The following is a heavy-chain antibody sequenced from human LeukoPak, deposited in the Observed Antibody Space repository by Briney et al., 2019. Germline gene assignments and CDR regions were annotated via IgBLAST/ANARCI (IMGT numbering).Heavy chain of an antibody. CDR1: GGSISGDY. D-gene: IGHD6-13*01. V-gene: IGHV4-59*01. CDR2: IHSGGRT. J-gene: IGHJ4*02. CDR3: ARDRPGGSSLDY. Sequence: SETLSLTCTVSGGSISGDYWSWIRQSPGKGLEWIAYIHSGGRTSYNPSLKSRVTISVETSKNEFSLKVTSVNAADTAVHYCARDRPGGSSLDYWGQGILVTVSS.